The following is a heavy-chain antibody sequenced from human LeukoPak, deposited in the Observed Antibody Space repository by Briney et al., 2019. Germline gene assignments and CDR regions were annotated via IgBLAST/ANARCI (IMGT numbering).Heavy chain of an antibody. CDR2: IYTGGNT. CDR1: GFTFDSNY. CDR3: ARGDDSGYYDYFDH. D-gene: IGHD3-22*01. J-gene: IGHJ4*02. V-gene: IGHV3-53*01. Sequence: GGFLRLSCAASGFTFDSNYLSWVRQAPGKGLEWVSTIYTGGNTYYAASVKGRFTISRDFSKNTVFLHMNSLRAEDTAMYYCARGDDSGYYDYFDHWGQGALVTVSS.